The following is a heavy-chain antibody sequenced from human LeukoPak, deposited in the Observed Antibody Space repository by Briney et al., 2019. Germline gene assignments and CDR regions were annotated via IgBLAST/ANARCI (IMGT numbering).Heavy chain of an antibody. CDR2: IYYSGST. J-gene: IGHJ4*02. CDR1: GGSISSSSYS. CDR3: AGQVGATLNDY. V-gene: IGHV4-39*01. D-gene: IGHD1-26*01. Sequence: SETLSLTCTVSGGSISSSSYSWGWIRQPPGKGLEWIGSIYYSGSTYYNPSLKSRVTISVDTSKNQFSLKLSSVTAADTAVYYCAGQVGATLNDYWGQGTLVTASS.